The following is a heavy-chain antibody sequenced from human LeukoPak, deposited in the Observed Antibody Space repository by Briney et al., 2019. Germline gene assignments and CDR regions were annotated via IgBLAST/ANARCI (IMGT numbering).Heavy chain of an antibody. CDR2: IDPADSYT. J-gene: IGHJ6*04. Sequence: GESLRISCKDSGYNFTPYWINWVRQMPGKGLEWMGRIDPADSYTKYSPSFEGHVTISADKSINTVYLQWSSLKASDTAMYYCARQTVRYFESGVTHSYYVMDVWGKGTTVAVSS. CDR3: ARQTVRYFESGVTHSYYVMDV. V-gene: IGHV5-10-1*01. D-gene: IGHD3-10*01. CDR1: GYNFTPYW.